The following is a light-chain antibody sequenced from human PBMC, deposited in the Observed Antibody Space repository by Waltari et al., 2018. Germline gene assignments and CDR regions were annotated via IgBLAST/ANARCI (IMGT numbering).Light chain of an antibody. CDR2: GAS. V-gene: IGKV3-11*01. Sequence: EIVLTQSPATLSLSPGERATLSCRASQSVSSYLAWYQQKPGQAPRLLIYGASKRATGIPAMFSGSGSGTDFTLTISSLEPEDFAVYYCQQRSNWYTFGQGTKLEI. J-gene: IGKJ2*01. CDR3: QQRSNWYT. CDR1: QSVSSY.